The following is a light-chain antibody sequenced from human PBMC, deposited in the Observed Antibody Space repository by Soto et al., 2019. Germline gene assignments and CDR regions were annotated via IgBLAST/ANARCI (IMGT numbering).Light chain of an antibody. CDR1: SSNIGSNT. J-gene: IGLJ2*01. Sequence: QSVLTQPPSASGTPGQRVTISCSGSSSNIGSNTVNWYHQLPGTAPKLLIYSSDQRPSGVPDRFSGSKSGTSASLAISGLQSEDEGDYYCAAWHDSLNGPVFGGGTKVTVL. CDR2: SSD. V-gene: IGLV1-44*01. CDR3: AAWHDSLNGPV.